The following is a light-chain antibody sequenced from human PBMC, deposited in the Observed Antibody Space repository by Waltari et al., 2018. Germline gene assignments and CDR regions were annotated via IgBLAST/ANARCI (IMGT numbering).Light chain of an antibody. J-gene: IGLJ3*02. CDR2: DVT. CDR1: PSDVCGYNY. V-gene: IGLV2-11*01. CDR3: CSFAGTYTWV. Sequence: SALTQPRSVSGSPGQSVPISCTGTPSDVCGYNYVPWYQHHPGKAPKLMIFDVTQRPSGVPDRFSGSKSANTASLTISGLQAEDEADYYCCSFAGTYTWVFGGGTKVTVL.